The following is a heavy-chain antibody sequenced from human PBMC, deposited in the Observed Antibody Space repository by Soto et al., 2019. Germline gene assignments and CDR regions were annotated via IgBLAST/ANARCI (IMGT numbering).Heavy chain of an antibody. V-gene: IGHV3-30-3*01. CDR2: ISYDGSNK. J-gene: IGHJ3*02. CDR1: GFTFSSYA. CDR3: ARLRRAGTNDAFDI. Sequence: QVQLVESGGGVVQPGRSLRLSCAASGFTFSSYAMHWVRQAPGKGLEWVAVISYDGSNKYYADSVKGRFTISRDNSKNTLYLQINSLRAEDNAVYYCARLRRAGTNDAFDIWGQGTMVTVSS.